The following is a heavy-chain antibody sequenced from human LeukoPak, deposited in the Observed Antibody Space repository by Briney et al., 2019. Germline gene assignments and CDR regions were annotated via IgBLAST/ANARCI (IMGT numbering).Heavy chain of an antibody. Sequence: GASVKVSCKASGGTFSSYAISWVRQALGQGLEWMGGINPIFGTANYAQKFQGRVTITADESTSTAYMELSSLRSEDTAVYYCASLGFYCSSTSCPGGIKNAFDIWGQGTMVTVSS. CDR3: ASLGFYCSSTSCPGGIKNAFDI. J-gene: IGHJ3*02. CDR2: INPIFGTA. D-gene: IGHD2-2*01. V-gene: IGHV1-69*13. CDR1: GGTFSSYA.